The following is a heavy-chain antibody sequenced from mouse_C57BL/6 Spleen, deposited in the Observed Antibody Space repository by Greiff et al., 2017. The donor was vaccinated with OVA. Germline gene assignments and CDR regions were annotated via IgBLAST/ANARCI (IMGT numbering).Heavy chain of an antibody. CDR3: ARGDYDDEGYAMDY. V-gene: IGHV5-4*03. J-gene: IGHJ4*01. D-gene: IGHD2-4*01. Sequence: EVKVVESGGGLVKPGGSLKLSCAASGFTFSSYAMSWVRQTPEKRLEWVATISDGGSYTYYPDNVKGRFTISRDNAKNNLYLQMSHLKSEDTAMYYCARGDYDDEGYAMDYWGQGTSVTVSS. CDR2: ISDGGSYT. CDR1: GFTFSSYA.